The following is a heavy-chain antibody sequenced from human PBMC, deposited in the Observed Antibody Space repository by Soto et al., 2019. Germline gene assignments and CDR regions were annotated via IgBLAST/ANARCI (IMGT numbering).Heavy chain of an antibody. CDR1: GLTSITLS. CDR3: VFDFWLVPTV. D-gene: IGHD3-3*01. V-gene: IGHV3-48*01. J-gene: IGHJ6*04. CDR2: IPSSGSWE. Sequence: EVQLVESGGGWVQPGGPQKLPVEALGLTSITLSRNWVRPAPGRGLEWVSYIPSSGSWEAYEASVRGRFTVSRDNAKNSLYLQMSSLRAEDTAVYYCVFDFWLVPTVWGKGTTVTVSS.